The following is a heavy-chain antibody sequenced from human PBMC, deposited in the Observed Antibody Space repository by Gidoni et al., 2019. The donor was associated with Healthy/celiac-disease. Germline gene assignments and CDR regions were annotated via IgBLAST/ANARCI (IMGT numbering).Heavy chain of an antibody. V-gene: IGHV3-11*05. CDR3: ASGTVTTLDY. Sequence: QVQLVASGGGLVTPGGSLRLSGAASGFTFSDYYMSWIRQAPGKGLEWVSYISSSSSYTNYADSVKGRFTISRDNAKNSLYLQMNSLRAEDTAVYYCASGTVTTLDYWGQGTLVTVSS. CDR1: GFTFSDYY. D-gene: IGHD4-17*01. CDR2: ISSSSSYT. J-gene: IGHJ4*02.